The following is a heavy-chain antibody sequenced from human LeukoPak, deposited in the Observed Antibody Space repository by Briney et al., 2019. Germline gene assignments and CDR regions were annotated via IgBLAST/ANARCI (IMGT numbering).Heavy chain of an antibody. CDR2: ISWNSGSI. J-gene: IGHJ4*02. V-gene: IGHV3-9*01. Sequence: PGGSLRLSCAASGFTFDDYAMHWVRQAPGKGLEWVSGISWNSGSIGYADSVKGRFTISRDNAKNSLYLQMNSLRAEDTAVYYCAIVIAAAGRDYWGQGTLVTVSS. CDR1: GFTFDDYA. D-gene: IGHD6-13*01. CDR3: AIVIAAAGRDY.